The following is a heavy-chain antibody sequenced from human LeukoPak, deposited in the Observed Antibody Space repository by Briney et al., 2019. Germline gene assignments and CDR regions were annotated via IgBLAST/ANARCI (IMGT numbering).Heavy chain of an antibody. CDR3: ATRRGRSSGYYPPSY. D-gene: IGHD3-22*01. V-gene: IGHV3-53*01. Sequence: GGSLRLSCAASGFTVSSNYMSWVRQAPGRGLECVSVIYSGGSTYYADSVKGRFTISRDNSKNTLYLQMNSLRAGDTAVYYCATRRGRSSGYYPPSYWGQGTLVTVSS. CDR1: GFTVSSNY. CDR2: IYSGGST. J-gene: IGHJ4*02.